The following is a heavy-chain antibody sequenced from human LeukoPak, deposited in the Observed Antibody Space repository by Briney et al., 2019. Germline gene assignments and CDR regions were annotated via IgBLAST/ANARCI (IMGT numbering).Heavy chain of an antibody. CDR1: GYNINKGYY. CDR3: ARGVVIAPQTFDY. D-gene: IGHD2-21*01. CDR2: IYYSGST. V-gene: IGHV4-59*01. J-gene: IGHJ4*02. Sequence: SETLSLTCSVSGYNINKGYYWTWIRQPPGKGLEWIGYIYYSGSTNYNPSLKSRVTISVDTSKNQFSLKLSSVTAADTAVYYCARGVVIAPQTFDYWGQGTLVTVSS.